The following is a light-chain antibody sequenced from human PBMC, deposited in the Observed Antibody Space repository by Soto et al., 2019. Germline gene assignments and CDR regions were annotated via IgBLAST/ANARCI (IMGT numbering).Light chain of an antibody. CDR2: LSSDGNH. CDR3: QTWDTGARVV. Sequence: QPVLTQSPSASASLGASVKLTCTLSSGHSSYAIAWHQQQPEKGPRYLMKLSSDGNHSKGDGIPDRFSGSSSGAERYLTISSLQSEDEADYYCQTWDTGARVVFGGGTKLTVL. V-gene: IGLV4-69*01. CDR1: SGHSSYA. J-gene: IGLJ2*01.